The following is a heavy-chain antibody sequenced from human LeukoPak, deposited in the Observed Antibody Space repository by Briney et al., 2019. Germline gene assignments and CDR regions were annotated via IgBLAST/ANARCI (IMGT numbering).Heavy chain of an antibody. V-gene: IGHV4-39*01. Sequence: PSETLSLTCAVSGGSISSSSYYWGWIRQPPGKGLEWIGSIYYSGSTYYNPSLKSRVTISVDTSKNQFSLKLSSVTAADTAVYYCARHGDGYSYDPRNYWYFDLWGRGTLVTVSS. CDR3: ARHGDGYSYDPRNYWYFDL. CDR1: GGSISSSSYY. CDR2: IYYSGST. D-gene: IGHD5-18*01. J-gene: IGHJ2*01.